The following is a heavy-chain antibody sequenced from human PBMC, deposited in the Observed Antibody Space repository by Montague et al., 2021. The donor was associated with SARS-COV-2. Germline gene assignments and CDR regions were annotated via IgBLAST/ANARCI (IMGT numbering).Heavy chain of an antibody. J-gene: IGHJ4*02. CDR1: GGSISSSSYF. V-gene: IGHV4-39*01. CDR2: IYYSGGT. Sequence: SETLSLTCSVSGGSISSSSYFWGWIRQPPGKGPEWIGSIYYSGGTYSNSSLRSRVTISVDTSKNQFSLKLSSVTAADTAVYYCARHLNYRDYGGGDYWGQGTLVTVSS. CDR3: ARHLNYRDYGGGDY. D-gene: IGHD4-17*01.